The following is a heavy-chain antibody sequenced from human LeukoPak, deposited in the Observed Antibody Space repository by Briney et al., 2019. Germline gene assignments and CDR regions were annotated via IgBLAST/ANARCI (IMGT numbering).Heavy chain of an antibody. CDR1: GYTFTGYY. V-gene: IGHV1-2*02. J-gene: IGHJ6*03. D-gene: IGHD2-2*01. Sequence: EASVKVSCKASGYTFTGYYMHWVRQAPGQGLEWMGWINPNSGGTNYAQKFQGRVTMTRDTSISTAYMVLSRLRSDDTAVYYCARDRGYCSSTSCYWYYYYYYMDVWGKGTTVTISS. CDR3: ARDRGYCSSTSCYWYYYYYYMDV. CDR2: INPNSGGT.